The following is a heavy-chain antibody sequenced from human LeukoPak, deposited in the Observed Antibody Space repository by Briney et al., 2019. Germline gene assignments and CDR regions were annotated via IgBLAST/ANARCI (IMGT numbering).Heavy chain of an antibody. CDR2: IYYSGST. V-gene: IGHV4-61*08. CDR1: GGSISSGGYY. J-gene: IGHJ5*02. D-gene: IGHD5-18*01. CDR3: ARVVPEAPGMIQLWYASTLNWFDP. Sequence: PSETLSLTCTVSGGSISSGGYYWSWIRQPPGKGLEWIGYIYYSGSTNYNPSLKSRVTISVDTSKNQFSLKLSSVTAADTAVYYCARVVPEAPGMIQLWYASTLNWFDPWGQGTLVTVSS.